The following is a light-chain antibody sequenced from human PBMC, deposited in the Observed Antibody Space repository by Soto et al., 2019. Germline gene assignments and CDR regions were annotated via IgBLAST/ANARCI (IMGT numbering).Light chain of an antibody. CDR3: QQLKSYPQT. V-gene: IGKV1-9*01. Sequence: DIRLTQSPSFLSASIRDRVTITCRASQGITSYLAWYQQKPGKAPKLLIYAASTLQSAVPSRCSGSGSGTEFTLTITSLQPEDFATYYCQQLKSYPQTFGKGTKLEI. CDR1: QGITSY. J-gene: IGKJ2*01. CDR2: AAS.